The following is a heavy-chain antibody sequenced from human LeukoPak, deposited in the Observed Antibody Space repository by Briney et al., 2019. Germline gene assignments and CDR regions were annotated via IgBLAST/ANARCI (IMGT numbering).Heavy chain of an antibody. Sequence: ASVKVSCKASGYTFTDYFIHWVRQAPGQGLEWMGRINPNSGGTDDAQNFQGRVTMTRDTSTSTVYMELSSLRSEDTAVYYCARVPQVGATFDYWGQGTLVTVSS. CDR3: ARVPQVGATFDY. D-gene: IGHD1-26*01. CDR1: GYTFTDYF. J-gene: IGHJ4*02. CDR2: INPNSGGT. V-gene: IGHV1-2*06.